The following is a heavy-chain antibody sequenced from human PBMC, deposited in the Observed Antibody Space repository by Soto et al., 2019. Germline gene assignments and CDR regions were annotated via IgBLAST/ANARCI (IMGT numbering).Heavy chain of an antibody. CDR1: GFAFGSYS. Sequence: PGGSLRLSCAASGFAFGSYSMNWVRQAPGKGLEWLSHISSSSTTIYYADSVKGRLTISRDNAKNLLYLQMNSLRVEDTAVYYCARDARPMTVLGEPTRPGRWFDPWGQGTLVTVSS. V-gene: IGHV3-48*01. CDR3: ARDARPMTVLGEPTRPGRWFDP. CDR2: ISSSSTTI. D-gene: IGHD3-3*01. J-gene: IGHJ5*02.